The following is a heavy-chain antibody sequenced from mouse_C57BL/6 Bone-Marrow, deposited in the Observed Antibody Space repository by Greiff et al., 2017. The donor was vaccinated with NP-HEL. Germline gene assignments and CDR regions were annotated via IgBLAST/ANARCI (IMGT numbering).Heavy chain of an antibody. CDR3: ARDGYMYGNYAMDY. Sequence: QVQLQQSGAELARPGASVKMSCKASGYTFTSYTMHWVKQRPGQGLEWIGYINPSSGYTKYNQKFKDKATLTADKSSSTAYMQLSSLTSEDSAVYYCARDGYMYGNYAMDYWGQGTSVTVSS. CDR2: INPSSGYT. D-gene: IGHD2-10*02. V-gene: IGHV1-4*01. CDR1: GYTFTSYT. J-gene: IGHJ4*01.